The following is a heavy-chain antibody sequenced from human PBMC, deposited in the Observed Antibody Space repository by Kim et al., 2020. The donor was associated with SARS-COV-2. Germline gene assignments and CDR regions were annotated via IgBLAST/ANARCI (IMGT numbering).Heavy chain of an antibody. CDR3: ARVSYYDSSGHPDFGD. D-gene: IGHD3-22*01. Sequence: GGSLRLSCAASGFTFSSYEMNWVRQAPGKGLEWVSYISSSGSTIYYADSVKGRFTISRDNAKNSLYPQMNSLRAEDTAVYYCARVSYYDSSGHPDFGDWGQGTLVTVSS. J-gene: IGHJ4*02. CDR1: GFTFSSYE. V-gene: IGHV3-48*03. CDR2: ISSSGSTI.